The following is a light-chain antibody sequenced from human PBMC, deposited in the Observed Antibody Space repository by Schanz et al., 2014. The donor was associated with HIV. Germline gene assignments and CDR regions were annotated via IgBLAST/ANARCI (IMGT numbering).Light chain of an antibody. Sequence: QSVLTQPPSASGSPGQSVTISCTGTSSDVGAYDFVSWYQQHPGKAPKLMIYEVSKRPSGVPDRFSGSKSGNTASLTVSGLQAEDEADYYCCSYAGSSYVFGTGTKLTVL. CDR1: SSDVGAYDF. CDR2: EVS. CDR3: CSYAGSSYV. V-gene: IGLV2-8*01. J-gene: IGLJ1*01.